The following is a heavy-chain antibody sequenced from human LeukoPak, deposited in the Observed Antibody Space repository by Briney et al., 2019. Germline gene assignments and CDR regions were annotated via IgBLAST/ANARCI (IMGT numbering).Heavy chain of an antibody. CDR2: VYTSGST. V-gene: IGHV4-4*07. D-gene: IGHD1-7*01. J-gene: IGHJ3*02. CDR3: ARLITGTTTAFDI. Sequence: LETLSLTCSVPGGSISGYYWTWIRQPAGKGLEWIGRVYTSGSTHYNPSLKTRLTMSVDTSKNQFSLQLSSVTAADTAVYYCARLITGTTTAFDIWGQGTMVTVSS. CDR1: GGSISGYY.